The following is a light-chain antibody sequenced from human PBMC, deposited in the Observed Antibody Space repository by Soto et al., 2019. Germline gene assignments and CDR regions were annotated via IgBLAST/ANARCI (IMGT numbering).Light chain of an antibody. Sequence: EIVMTQSPATLSLSPGERATLSCRASQSVSSNFAWYQQKPGQAPRLLIYGASTRATGIPDRFSGSGSGTEFTLTIRSLQSEDFAVYYCQQYNNWPRTFGQGTKVEIK. CDR3: QQYNNWPRT. CDR2: GAS. V-gene: IGKV3-15*01. J-gene: IGKJ1*01. CDR1: QSVSSN.